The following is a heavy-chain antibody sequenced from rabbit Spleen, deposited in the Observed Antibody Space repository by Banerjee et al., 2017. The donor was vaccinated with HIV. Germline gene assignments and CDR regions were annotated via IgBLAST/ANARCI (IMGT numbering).Heavy chain of an antibody. CDR3: ARDSAGREDFNL. V-gene: IGHV1S45*01. CDR1: GLDFSTSYW. Sequence: QEQLVESGGGLVQPGASLTLTCKASGLDFSTSYWICWVRQAPGKGLEWIACIDVVRSGSTYYGSWAKGRFTISKTSSTTVTLQMTSLTAADTATYFCARDSAGREDFNLWGPGTLVTVS. J-gene: IGHJ4*01. CDR2: IDVVRSGST. D-gene: IGHD4-2*01.